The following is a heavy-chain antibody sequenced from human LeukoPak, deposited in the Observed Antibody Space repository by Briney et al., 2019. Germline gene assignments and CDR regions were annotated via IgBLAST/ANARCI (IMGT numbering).Heavy chain of an antibody. D-gene: IGHD2-2*01. J-gene: IGHJ5*02. CDR1: GGSFSGYY. CDR3: ARGDIVVVPAAMGAFCWFDP. Sequence: SETLSLTCAVYGGSFSGYYWSWIRQPPGKGLEWIGEINHRGSTNYNPSLKSRVTISVDTSKNQFSLKLSSVTAADTAVYYRARGDIVVVPAAMGAFCWFDPWGQGTLVTVSS. V-gene: IGHV4-34*01. CDR2: INHRGST.